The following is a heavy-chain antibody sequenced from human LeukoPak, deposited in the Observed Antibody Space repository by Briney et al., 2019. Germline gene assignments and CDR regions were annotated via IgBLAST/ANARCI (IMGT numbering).Heavy chain of an antibody. Sequence: KSGGSLRLSCAPSGFSVTSNHMNWVRQAPGKGLEWVSSIDSSSSYIDYADSVKGRFTISRDNAKNSLYLQMNSLRAEDMALYYCARDAGGWSDPWGQGTLVTVSS. CDR3: ARDAGGWSDP. V-gene: IGHV3-21*01. CDR2: IDSSSSYI. CDR1: GFSVTSNH. D-gene: IGHD1-26*01. J-gene: IGHJ5*02.